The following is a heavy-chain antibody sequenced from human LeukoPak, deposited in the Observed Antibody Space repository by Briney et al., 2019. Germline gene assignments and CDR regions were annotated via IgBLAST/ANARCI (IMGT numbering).Heavy chain of an antibody. Sequence: SETLSLTCTVSGGSISSGGQHWSWIRQHPGEGLEWVGNIYYGGTTYYNPSLKSRITISLDTSKNQFSLKLSSVTAADTAVYYCARICDPSGYYPGGFDPWGQGTLVTVSS. CDR3: ARICDPSGYYPGGFDP. CDR1: GGSISSGGQH. V-gene: IGHV4-31*03. J-gene: IGHJ5*02. D-gene: IGHD3-22*01. CDR2: IYYGGTT.